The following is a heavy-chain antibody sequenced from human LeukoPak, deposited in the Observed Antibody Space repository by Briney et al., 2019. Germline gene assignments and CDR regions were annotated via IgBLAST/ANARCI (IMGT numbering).Heavy chain of an antibody. Sequence: GESLKISCKGSGYSFTSYWIGWVRQMPGKGLEWMGIIYPGDSDTRYSPSFQGQVTISADKSISTAYLQWSSLKASDTVMYYCASPQVRYCSGGSCPSLLSKPPEYDAFDIWGQGTMVTVSS. J-gene: IGHJ3*02. D-gene: IGHD2-15*01. CDR2: IYPGDSDT. CDR1: GYSFTSYW. V-gene: IGHV5-51*01. CDR3: ASPQVRYCSGGSCPSLLSKPPEYDAFDI.